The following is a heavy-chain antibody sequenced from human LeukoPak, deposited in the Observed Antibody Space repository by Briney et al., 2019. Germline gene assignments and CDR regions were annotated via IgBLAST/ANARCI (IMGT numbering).Heavy chain of an antibody. CDR1: GFIFSDAW. D-gene: IGHD3-22*01. V-gene: IGHV3-15*01. CDR3: TTDWYYYDTSGYYPLY. CDR2: IKSKSDGGTT. J-gene: IGHJ4*02. Sequence: GGSLRLSCAASGFIFSDAWMSWVRQAPGKGLEWVGRIKSKSDGGTTDFAAPVKGRFTISRDASKNTLYLQMNSLKTEDTAVYYCTTDWYYYDTSGYYPLYWGQGTLVTVSS.